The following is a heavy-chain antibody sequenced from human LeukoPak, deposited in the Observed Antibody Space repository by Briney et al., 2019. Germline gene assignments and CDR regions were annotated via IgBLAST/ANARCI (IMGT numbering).Heavy chain of an antibody. J-gene: IGHJ3*02. CDR3: AKPYCSSTSCYDAFDI. Sequence: GGSLRLSCAASGFTFSSYGMHWVRQAPGKGLEWVAVISYDGSNKYYADSVKGRFTISRDNSKNTLYLQMNSLSAEDTAVYYCAKPYCSSTSCYDAFDIWGQGTMVTVSS. D-gene: IGHD2-2*01. CDR2: ISYDGSNK. CDR1: GFTFSSYG. V-gene: IGHV3-30*18.